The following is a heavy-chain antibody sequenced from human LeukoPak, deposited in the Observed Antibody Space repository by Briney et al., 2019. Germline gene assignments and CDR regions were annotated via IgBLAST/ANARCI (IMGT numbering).Heavy chain of an antibody. Sequence: GGSLRLSCAASEFAFSTYNMNWVRQAPGKGLEWVGRIYSKTNGGTTEYAAPVKGGFTISRDDSKSTLYLQMNSLETEDTALYYCTRGSVTYDSSDFDQWGQGTLVTVSS. V-gene: IGHV3-15*07. CDR3: TRGSVTYDSSDFDQ. J-gene: IGHJ4*02. CDR2: IYSKTNGGTT. D-gene: IGHD3-22*01. CDR1: EFAFSTYN.